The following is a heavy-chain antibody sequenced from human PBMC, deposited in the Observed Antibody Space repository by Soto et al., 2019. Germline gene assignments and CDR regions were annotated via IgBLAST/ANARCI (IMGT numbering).Heavy chain of an antibody. J-gene: IGHJ6*02. D-gene: IGHD2-15*01. CDR3: ASLYCSGGSCHSYYYYGMDV. CDR2: IDPSDSYT. CDR1: GYSFTSYW. Sequence: GESLKISCKGSGYSFTSYWISWVRQMPGKGLEWMGRIDPSDSYTNYSPSFQGHVTISADKSISTASLQWSSLKASDTAMYYCASLYCSGGSCHSYYYYGMDVWGQGTTVTGSS. V-gene: IGHV5-10-1*01.